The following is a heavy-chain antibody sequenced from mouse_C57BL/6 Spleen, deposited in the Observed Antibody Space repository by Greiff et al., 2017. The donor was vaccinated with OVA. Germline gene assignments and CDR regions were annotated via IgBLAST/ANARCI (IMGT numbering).Heavy chain of an antibody. CDR2: IHPNSGST. J-gene: IGHJ4*01. CDR1: GYTFTSYW. CDR3: ARANWDEYYAMYY. Sequence: VQLQQPGAELVKPGASVKLSCKASGYTFTSYWMHWVKQRPGQGLEWIGMIHPNSGSTNYNEKFKSKATLTVDKSSSTAYMQLSSLTSEDSAVYYCARANWDEYYAMYYWGQGTSVTVSS. V-gene: IGHV1-64*01. D-gene: IGHD4-1*01.